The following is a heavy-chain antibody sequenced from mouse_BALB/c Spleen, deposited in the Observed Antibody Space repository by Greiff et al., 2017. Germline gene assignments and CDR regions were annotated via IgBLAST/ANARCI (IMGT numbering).Heavy chain of an antibody. Sequence: EVKLVESGGGLVKPGGSLKLSCAASGFTFSSYAMSWVRQTPEKRLEWVASISSGGSTYYPDSVKGRFTISRDNARNILYLQMSSLRSEDTAMYYCARGQNYYGSSYVAYWGQGTLVTVSA. V-gene: IGHV5-6-5*01. CDR1: GFTFSSYA. D-gene: IGHD1-1*01. CDR2: ISSGGST. J-gene: IGHJ3*01. CDR3: ARGQNYYGSSYVAY.